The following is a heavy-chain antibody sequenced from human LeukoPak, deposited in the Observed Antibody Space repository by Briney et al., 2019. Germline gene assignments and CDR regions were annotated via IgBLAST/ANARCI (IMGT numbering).Heavy chain of an antibody. CDR1: GFIFSNYD. D-gene: IGHD3-10*01. V-gene: IGHV3-48*01. Sequence: PGRSLRLSCAASGFIFSNYDMNWVRQAPGKGLEWISYISSDSRTRSYADSVKGRFTISRDNARNSLYLQMNSLRAEDTAVYYCARDFRRGVLPYYYYYYMDVWGKGTTVTISS. CDR3: ARDFRRGVLPYYYYYYMDV. J-gene: IGHJ6*03. CDR2: ISSDSRTR.